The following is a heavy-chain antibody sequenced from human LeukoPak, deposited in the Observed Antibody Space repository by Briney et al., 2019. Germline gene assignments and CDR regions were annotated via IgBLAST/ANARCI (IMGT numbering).Heavy chain of an antibody. CDR1: GGSLSSGGYY. CDR2: IYYSGST. V-gene: IGHV4-31*03. Sequence: SETLSLTCTVSGGSLSSGGYYWSWLRQHPGTGLEWIGYIYYSGSTYYNPSLKSRVTISVDTSKNQFSLKLSSVTAADTAVYYCARGRLDYYGSGSYYILDYWGQGTLVTVSS. D-gene: IGHD3-10*01. J-gene: IGHJ4*02. CDR3: ARGRLDYYGSGSYYILDY.